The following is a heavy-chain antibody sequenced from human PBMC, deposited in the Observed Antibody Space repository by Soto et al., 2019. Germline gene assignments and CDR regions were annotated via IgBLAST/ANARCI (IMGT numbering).Heavy chain of an antibody. CDR2: VFHTGTT. CDR1: GDSVSSPYY. Sequence: QVQLQESGPGLVKPSGTLSLTCAGSGDSVSSPYYWCWVRQPPGKGPEWIGEVFHTGTTRYNPSLRCRVTISRENSNNQFSLDLSSVTAAVTAVYYCARSAGWYAVQSWGPGTLVIVSS. J-gene: IGHJ5*02. D-gene: IGHD6-19*01. V-gene: IGHV4-4*02. CDR3: ARSAGWYAVQS.